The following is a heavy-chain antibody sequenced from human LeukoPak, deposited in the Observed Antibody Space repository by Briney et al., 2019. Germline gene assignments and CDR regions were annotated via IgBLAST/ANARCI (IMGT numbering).Heavy chain of an antibody. D-gene: IGHD3-10*01. CDR3: ARRSSSWEFYDY. V-gene: IGHV5-51*01. J-gene: IGHJ4*02. Sequence: GESLKISCKGSGYSFTSYWIGWVRRMPGKGLEWMGIIYPGDFDTRYSPSFQGQVTISADTSTSTAYLQWSSLRASDTAMYFCARRSSSWEFYDYWGQGTLVTVSS. CDR1: GYSFTSYW. CDR2: IYPGDFDT.